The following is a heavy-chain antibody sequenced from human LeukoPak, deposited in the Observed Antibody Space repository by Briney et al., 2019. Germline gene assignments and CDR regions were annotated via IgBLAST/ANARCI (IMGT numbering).Heavy chain of an antibody. D-gene: IGHD3-9*01. V-gene: IGHV1-18*01. CDR3: ARRYYDILTGYLNTNWFDP. J-gene: IGHJ5*02. CDR1: GYTFTSYG. CDR2: ISAYNGNT. Sequence: ASVKVSCKASGYTFTSYGISWVRQAPGQGLEWMGWISAYNGNTNYAQKLQGRVTMTTDTSTSTAYMELRSLRSDDTAVYYCARRYYDILTGYLNTNWFDPWGQGTLVTVSS.